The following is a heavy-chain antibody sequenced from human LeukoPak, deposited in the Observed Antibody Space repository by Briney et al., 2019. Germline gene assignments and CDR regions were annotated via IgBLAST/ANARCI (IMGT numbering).Heavy chain of an antibody. Sequence: SETLSLTCTVSGGSISSGSYYWSWIRQPAGEGLEWIGRIYTSGSTNYNPSLKSRVTISVDTSKNQFSLKLSSVTAADTAVYYCASGLVGATTDYWGQGTLVTVSS. V-gene: IGHV4-61*02. J-gene: IGHJ4*02. CDR2: IYTSGST. CDR3: ASGLVGATTDY. CDR1: GGSISSGSYY. D-gene: IGHD1-26*01.